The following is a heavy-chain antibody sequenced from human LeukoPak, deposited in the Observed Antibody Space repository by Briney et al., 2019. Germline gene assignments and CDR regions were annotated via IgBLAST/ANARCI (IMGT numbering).Heavy chain of an antibody. V-gene: IGHV4-39*07. J-gene: IGHJ4*02. CDR2: IYYSGST. CDR3: ARSSGWYWGDYYFDY. CDR1: GGSISSSSYY. D-gene: IGHD6-19*01. Sequence: SETLSLTCTVSGGSISSSSYYWGWIRQPPGKGLEWIGSIYYSGSTYYNPSLKSRVTISVDTSKNQFSLKLSSVTAADTAVYYCARSSGWYWGDYYFDYWGQGTLVTVSS.